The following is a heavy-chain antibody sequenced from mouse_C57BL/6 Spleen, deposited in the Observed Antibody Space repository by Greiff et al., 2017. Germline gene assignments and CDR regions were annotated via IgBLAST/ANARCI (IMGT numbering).Heavy chain of an antibody. J-gene: IGHJ2*01. CDR2: IDPSDSET. Sequence: VQLQQPGAELVRPGSSVKLSCKASGYTFTSYWMHWVKQRPIQGLEWIGNIDPSDSETHYNQKFKDKATLTVDKSSSTAYMQLSSLTSEDSAVYYCASTATTSYYFDYWGQGTTLTVSS. V-gene: IGHV1-52*01. CDR3: ASTATTSYYFDY. D-gene: IGHD1-2*01. CDR1: GYTFTSYW.